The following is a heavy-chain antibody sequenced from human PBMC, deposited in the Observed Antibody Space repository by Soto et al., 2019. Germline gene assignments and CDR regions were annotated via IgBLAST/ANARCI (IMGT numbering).Heavy chain of an antibody. J-gene: IGHJ3*02. CDR1: GDSISTSSSYY. D-gene: IGHD3-3*01. Sequence: SETLSLTCTVSGDSISTSSSYYWGWIRQPPGKGLEWIANMYYSGSTYYNPSLKSRVTISLETSKNQFSLKLSSVTAAATAVYYCERGWRLLDWLLIGAFDIWGQGTMVTVSS. CDR2: MYYSGST. CDR3: ERGWRLLDWLLIGAFDI. V-gene: IGHV4-39*01.